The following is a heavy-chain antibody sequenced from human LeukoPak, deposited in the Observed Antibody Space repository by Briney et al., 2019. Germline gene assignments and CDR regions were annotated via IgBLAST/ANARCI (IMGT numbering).Heavy chain of an antibody. CDR2: VYHSGIT. V-gene: IGHV4-38-2*01. Sequence: SETLSLTCAVSGYSISSGYYWGWIRQPPGKGLEWIGSVYHSGITYYNPSLKSRVTIPVDTSKNQFSLKLSSVTAADTAVYYCARSVGYWGQGTLVTVSS. CDR1: GYSISSGYY. J-gene: IGHJ4*01. CDR3: ARSVGY.